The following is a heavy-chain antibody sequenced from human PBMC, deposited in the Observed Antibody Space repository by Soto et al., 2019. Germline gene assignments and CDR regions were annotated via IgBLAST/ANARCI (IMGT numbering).Heavy chain of an antibody. CDR3: ARDRQWELPYFDY. D-gene: IGHD1-26*01. J-gene: IGHJ4*02. CDR2: IIPIFGTA. V-gene: IGHV1-69*13. CDR1: GGTFGSYA. Sequence: SVKVSCKASGGTFGSYAISWVRQAPGQGLEWMGGIIPIFGTANYAQKFQGRVTITADESTSTAYMELSSLRSEDTAVYYCARDRQWELPYFDYWGQGTLVTVSS.